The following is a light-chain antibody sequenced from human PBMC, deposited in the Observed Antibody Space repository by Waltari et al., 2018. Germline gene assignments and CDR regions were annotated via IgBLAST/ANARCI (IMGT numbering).Light chain of an antibody. J-gene: IGKJ2*03. CDR3: QRYDRAPYS. CDR2: KAS. V-gene: IGKV1-5*03. CDR1: QNIRIW. Sequence: DIQMTQSPSSLSASVGDRVTIPCRVSQNIRIWLAWYQHKPGTAPNLLIYKASTLQTGIPSRFRGSGSGTDFSHTISGLQPEDFATYYWQRYDRAPYSFGQGTKVEI.